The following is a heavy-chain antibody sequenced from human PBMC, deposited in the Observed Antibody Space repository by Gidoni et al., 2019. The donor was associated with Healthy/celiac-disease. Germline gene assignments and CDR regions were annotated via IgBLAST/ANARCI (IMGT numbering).Heavy chain of an antibody. J-gene: IGHJ4*02. D-gene: IGHD6-13*01. CDR1: GGSISSYY. Sequence: QVQLPESGPGLVKPSEPLSLTCTVSGGSISSYYWSWIRQPPGKGLEWIGYIYYSGSTNYNPSLKSRVTISVDTSKNQFSLKLSSVTAADTAVYYCARLVAAGGYYFDYWGQGTLVTVSS. V-gene: IGHV4-59*01. CDR2: IYYSGST. CDR3: ARLVAAGGYYFDY.